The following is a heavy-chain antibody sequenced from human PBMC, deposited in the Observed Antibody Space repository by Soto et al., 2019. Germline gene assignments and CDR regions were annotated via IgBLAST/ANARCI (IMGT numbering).Heavy chain of an antibody. CDR2: ITTSSSFR. CDR3: ARDLGVALAALTLDS. J-gene: IGHJ4*02. V-gene: IGHV3-21*02. D-gene: IGHD3-16*01. Sequence: EVQLVESGGGLVKPGGSLRLSCAASGFSISTYSMNWVRQAPGKGLDWVADITTSSSFRFYADSLKGRFTISRDDAKNSLYLQMNSLRVEDTGVYYCARDLGVALAALTLDSWGQGTLVTVSS. CDR1: GFSISTYS.